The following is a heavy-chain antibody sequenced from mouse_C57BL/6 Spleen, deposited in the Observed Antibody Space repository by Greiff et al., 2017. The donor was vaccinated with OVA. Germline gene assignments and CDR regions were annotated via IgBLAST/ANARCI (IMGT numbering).Heavy chain of an antibody. J-gene: IGHJ2*01. CDR3: ARRVYDATGYYFDY. D-gene: IGHD2-12*01. CDR2: IDPSDSET. Sequence: QVQLQQPGAELVRPGSSVKLSCKASGYTFTSYWMHWVKQRPIQGLEWIGNIDPSDSETHYNQKFKDKATLTVDKSSSTAYMQLSSLTSEDSAVYYCARRVYDATGYYFDYWGQGTTLTVSS. CDR1: GYTFTSYW. V-gene: IGHV1-52*01.